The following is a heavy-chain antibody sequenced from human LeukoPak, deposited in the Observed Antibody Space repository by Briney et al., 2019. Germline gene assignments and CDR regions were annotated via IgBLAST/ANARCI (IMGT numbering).Heavy chain of an antibody. D-gene: IGHD6-13*01. J-gene: IGHJ3*02. Sequence: GGSLRLSCAASGFTFSSYGMHWVRQAPGKGLEWVAVIWYDGSNKYYADSVKGRFTISRDNSKNTLYLQMNSLRAEDTAVYYCARGAGAAARRFDAFDIWGQGTMVTVSS. CDR1: GFTFSSYG. CDR2: IWYDGSNK. CDR3: ARGAGAAARRFDAFDI. V-gene: IGHV3-33*01.